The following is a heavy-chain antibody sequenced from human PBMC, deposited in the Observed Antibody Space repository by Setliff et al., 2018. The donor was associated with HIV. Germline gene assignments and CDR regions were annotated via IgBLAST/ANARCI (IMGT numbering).Heavy chain of an antibody. CDR3: ARQPSWGSIDY. J-gene: IGHJ4*02. Sequence: SETLSLTCTVSGGSVSSRGYYWGWIRQPPGKGPEWIGYIYYSGRTDYNPSFRRRASISLDTSKNQFSLKLSSVTAADTAVYYCARQPSWGSIDYWGQGTLVTVSS. V-gene: IGHV4-61*05. CDR2: IYYSGRT. D-gene: IGHD7-27*01. CDR1: GGSVSSRGYY.